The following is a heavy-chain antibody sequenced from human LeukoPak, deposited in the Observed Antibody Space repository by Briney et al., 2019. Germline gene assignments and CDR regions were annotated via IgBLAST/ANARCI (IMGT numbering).Heavy chain of an antibody. J-gene: IGHJ5*02. CDR2: MNPNSGNT. Sequence: ASVKVSCKASGYTFTSYDINWVRQAPGQGLEWMGWMNPNSGNTGYAQKFQGRVTITRNTSISTAYMELSSLRSEDTAVYYCARGGRYYEDNGFDPWGQGTLVTVSS. CDR3: ARGGRYYEDNGFDP. D-gene: IGHD3-3*01. V-gene: IGHV1-8*03. CDR1: GYTFTSYD.